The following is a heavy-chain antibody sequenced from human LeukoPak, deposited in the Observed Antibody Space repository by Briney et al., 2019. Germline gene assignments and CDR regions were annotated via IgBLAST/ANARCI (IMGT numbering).Heavy chain of an antibody. J-gene: IGHJ3*02. CDR2: ILYDGSNK. CDR1: GFTFSTYG. Sequence: GGSLRLSCAASGFTFSTYGMHWVRQAPGKGLEWVAFILYDGSNKYYADSVKGRFTISRDNSKNTLYLQMNSLRAEDTAVYYCPKGGYFNFENWGQGTMVSVSS. V-gene: IGHV3-30*02. D-gene: IGHD3-9*01. CDR3: PKGGYFNFEN.